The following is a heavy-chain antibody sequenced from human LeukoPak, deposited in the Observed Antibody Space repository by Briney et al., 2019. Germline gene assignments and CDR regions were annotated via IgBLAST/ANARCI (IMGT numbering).Heavy chain of an antibody. V-gene: IGHV1-2*06. CDR1: GYTFTGYY. Sequence: ASVKVSCKASGYTFTGYYMHWARQAPGQGLEWMGRINPKSGDTSYAQKFQGRVTMTRDTSISTAYMELSRLSYDDTAVYHCARAQYCSSTSCGVDVWGQGTTVTVSS. J-gene: IGHJ6*02. CDR3: ARAQYCSSTSCGVDV. D-gene: IGHD2-2*01. CDR2: INPKSGDT.